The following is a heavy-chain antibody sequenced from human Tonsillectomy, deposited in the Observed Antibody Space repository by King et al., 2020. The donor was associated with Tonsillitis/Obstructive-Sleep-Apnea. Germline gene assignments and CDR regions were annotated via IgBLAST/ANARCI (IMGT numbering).Heavy chain of an antibody. V-gene: IGHV3-11*05. J-gene: IGHJ3*02. CDR2: ISSSSSYT. Sequence: VQLVESGGGLVKPGGSLRLSCAASGFTFSDYYMSWIRQAPGKGLEWVSYISSSSSYTNYADSVKGRFTITRDNAKNSLYLQMNSLGAEDTAVYYCARVMVIIGAFDIWGQGTMVTVSS. CDR3: ARVMVIIGAFDI. D-gene: IGHD3-3*01. CDR1: GFTFSDYY.